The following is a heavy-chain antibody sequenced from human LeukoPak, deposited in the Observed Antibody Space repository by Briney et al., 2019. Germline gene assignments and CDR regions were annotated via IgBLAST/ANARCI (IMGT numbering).Heavy chain of an antibody. Sequence: GGSLRLSCAASGFTFSSYSMNWVRQAPGKGLEWVSYISSSTTTIYYADSVKGRFTISRDNAKNSLYLQMNSLRAEGTAVYYCARGQGPRMGSSWYYFDYWGQGTLVTVSS. CDR2: ISSSTTTI. J-gene: IGHJ4*02. CDR3: ARGQGPRMGSSWYYFDY. V-gene: IGHV3-48*01. CDR1: GFTFSSYS. D-gene: IGHD6-13*01.